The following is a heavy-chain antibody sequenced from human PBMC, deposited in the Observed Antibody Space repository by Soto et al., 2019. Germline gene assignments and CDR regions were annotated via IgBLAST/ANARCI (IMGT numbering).Heavy chain of an antibody. CDR3: AKGRGSSWYDYYYYMDV. J-gene: IGHJ6*03. CDR1: GFTFSSYA. D-gene: IGHD6-13*01. Sequence: GGSLRLSCAASGFTFSSYAMSWVRQAPGKGLEWVSAISGSGGSTYYADSVKGQFTISRDNSKNTLYLQMNSLRAEDTAVYYCAKGRGSSWYDYYYYMDVWGKGTTVTVSS. CDR2: ISGSGGST. V-gene: IGHV3-23*01.